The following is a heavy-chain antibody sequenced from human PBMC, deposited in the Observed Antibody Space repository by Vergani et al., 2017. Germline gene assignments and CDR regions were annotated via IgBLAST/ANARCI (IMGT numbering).Heavy chain of an antibody. CDR2: FRCGIETT. J-gene: IGHJ4*02. D-gene: IGHD2-8*01. Sequence: EVQLVESGGGLVQPGGSLRLSCAASGFTFNKYAMSWIRHLPGKGLEWVATFRCGIETTYHAESVRGRFTISRDNSKNTVFLQMNGLRDEDTAVYHCVKGTLGTCMDVTCYYFDAWGQGSLVTVSS. V-gene: IGHV3-23*04. CDR3: VKGTLGTCMDVTCYYFDA. CDR1: GFTFNKYA.